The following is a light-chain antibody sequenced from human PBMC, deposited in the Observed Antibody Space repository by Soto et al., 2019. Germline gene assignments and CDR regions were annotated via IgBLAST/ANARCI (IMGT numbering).Light chain of an antibody. CDR1: QTVSNTY. Sequence: EIVLTQSPGTLSLSPGERATLSCRASQTVSNTYLAWYQQRSGQAPKFLIYGASNRATGIPDRFSGSGSGTDFTIPISRLEPEDFAVYYCQQYGTLPPTFGGGTKVEI. J-gene: IGKJ4*01. CDR2: GAS. CDR3: QQYGTLPPT. V-gene: IGKV3-20*01.